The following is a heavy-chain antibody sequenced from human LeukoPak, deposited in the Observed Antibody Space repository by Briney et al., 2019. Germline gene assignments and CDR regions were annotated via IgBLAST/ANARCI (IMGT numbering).Heavy chain of an antibody. V-gene: IGHV3-21*01. CDR1: GFTFSSYS. CDR2: ISSSSSYI. D-gene: IGHD3-10*01. J-gene: IGHJ6*03. CDR3: ARAVYDLGSYLMDV. Sequence: GGSLRLSCAASGFTFSSYSMNWVRQAPGKGLEWVSSISSSSSYIDYADSVKGRFTISRDNAKNSLYLQMNSLRAEDTAVYYCARAVYDLGSYLMDVWGKGTTVTVSS.